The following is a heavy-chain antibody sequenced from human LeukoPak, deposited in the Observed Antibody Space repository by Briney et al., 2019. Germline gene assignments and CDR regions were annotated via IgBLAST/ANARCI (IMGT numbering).Heavy chain of an antibody. V-gene: IGHV4-59*01. Sequence: SETLSLTCTVSGGSISSCYWSWIRQPPGKGLEWIGYIYYSGSTNYNPSLKSRVTISVDTSKNQFSLKLSSVTAADTAVYYCAREAASPPYYFDYWGQGTLVTVSS. J-gene: IGHJ4*02. CDR1: GGSISSCY. D-gene: IGHD6-25*01. CDR3: AREAASPPYYFDY. CDR2: IYYSGST.